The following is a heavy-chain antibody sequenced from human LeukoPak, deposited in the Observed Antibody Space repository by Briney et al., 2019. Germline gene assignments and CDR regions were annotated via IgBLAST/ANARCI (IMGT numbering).Heavy chain of an antibody. CDR1: GGSISSYY. V-gene: IGHV4-59*01. J-gene: IGHJ3*02. Sequence: SETLSLTCTVSGGSISSYYWSWIRQPPGKGLEWIGYIYYSGSTNYNPSLKSRVTISVDTSKNQFSLKLSSVTAADTAVYYCASIYYYDSSGYHQDAFDIWGQGTMVTVSS. CDR3: ASIYYYDSSGYHQDAFDI. D-gene: IGHD3-22*01. CDR2: IYYSGST.